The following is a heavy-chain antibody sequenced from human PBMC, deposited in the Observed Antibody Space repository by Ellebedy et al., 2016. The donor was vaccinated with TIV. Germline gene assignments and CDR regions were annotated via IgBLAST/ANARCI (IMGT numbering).Heavy chain of an antibody. CDR3: RPGHYSDA. CDR2: LTVDGRST. CDR1: GFSLSNSF. V-gene: IGHV3-23*01. J-gene: IGHJ4*02. Sequence: GESLKISXAASGFSLSNSFMSWIRQAPGKGLEWVSTLTVDGRSTYFADSVKGRFTISRDNSKNTVYLQMNSLRSEYTAVYYCRPGHYSDAWGQGTLVTVSS.